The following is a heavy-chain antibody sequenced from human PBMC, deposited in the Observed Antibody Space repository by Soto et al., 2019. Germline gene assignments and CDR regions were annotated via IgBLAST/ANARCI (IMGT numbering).Heavy chain of an antibody. V-gene: IGHV2-5*02. Sequence: QITLKESGPTLVKPTQTLTLTCTFSGFSLSTSGVGVGWIRQPPGKALEWLALIYWDDDKRYSPSLKSRLTITKDTSKNQVVLTMTNMDPVDTATYYCAHRLRTWGHYLGAEYFQHWGQGTLVTVSS. CDR1: GFSLSTSGVG. CDR2: IYWDDDK. J-gene: IGHJ1*01. D-gene: IGHD7-27*01. CDR3: AHRLRTWGHYLGAEYFQH.